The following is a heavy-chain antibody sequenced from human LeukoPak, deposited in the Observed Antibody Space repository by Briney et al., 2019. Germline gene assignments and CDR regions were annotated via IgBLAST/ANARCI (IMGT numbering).Heavy chain of an antibody. CDR3: ARDHGDYPFDY. V-gene: IGHV1-46*01. CDR2: INPSGGST. J-gene: IGHJ4*02. CDR1: GYTFTSYY. Sequence: ASVKVSCKASGYTFTSYYMHWARRAPGQGLEWMGIINPSGGSTSYAQKFQGRVTMTRDTSTSTVYMELSSLRSEDTAVYYCARDHGDYPFDYWGQGTLVTVSS. D-gene: IGHD4-17*01.